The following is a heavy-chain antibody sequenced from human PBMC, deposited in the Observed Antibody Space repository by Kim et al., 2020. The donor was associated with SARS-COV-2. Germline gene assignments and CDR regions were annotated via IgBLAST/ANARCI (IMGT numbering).Heavy chain of an antibody. Sequence: GGSLRLSCAASGFIFSDYAMHWLRQAPGKGLEWVAMIWHDGTKKFYADSVKGRFTISRDSFRNMLDLQMNSLRDEDTAVYYCARERAMNAFDIWGRGTMVTVSS. J-gene: IGHJ3*02. D-gene: IGHD2-2*01. CDR2: IWHDGTKK. CDR1: GFIFSDYA. CDR3: ARERAMNAFDI. V-gene: IGHV3-33*01.